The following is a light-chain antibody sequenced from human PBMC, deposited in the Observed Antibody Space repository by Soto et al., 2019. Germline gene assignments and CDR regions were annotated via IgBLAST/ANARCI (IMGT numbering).Light chain of an antibody. Sequence: DIQMTQSPSSLSASVGDRVTITCQASQDISNYLNWYQQKPGKAPKLLIYDASNLETGVPSRFSGSGSGTDFTFTISSLQPEDIATYYCQQANSPPLTFGGGTKVDIK. J-gene: IGKJ4*01. CDR2: DAS. CDR1: QDISNY. CDR3: QQANSPPLT. V-gene: IGKV1-33*01.